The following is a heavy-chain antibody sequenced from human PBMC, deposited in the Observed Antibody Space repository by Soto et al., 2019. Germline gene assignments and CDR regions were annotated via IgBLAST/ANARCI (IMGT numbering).Heavy chain of an antibody. J-gene: IGHJ4*02. D-gene: IGHD1-7*01. CDR3: ARGSGPITRTTSFAY. CDR1: GYTFTSYA. CDR2: INAGNGNT. Sequence: ASVKVSCKASGYTFTSYAMHWVRQAPGQRLEWMGWINAGNGNTKYSQKFQGRVTITRDTSASTAYMELSSLRSEDTAVYYCARGSGPITRTTSFAYWGQGTLVTVYS. V-gene: IGHV1-3*01.